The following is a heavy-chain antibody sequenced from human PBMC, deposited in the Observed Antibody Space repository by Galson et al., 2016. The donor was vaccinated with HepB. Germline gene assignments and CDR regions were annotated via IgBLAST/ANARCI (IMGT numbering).Heavy chain of an antibody. CDR1: GVSITSDNW. V-gene: IGHV4-4*02. Sequence: SETLSLTCGVSGVSITSDNWWSWVRQPPGKGLEWIGEFYHTGNTIYNPSLKSRVTISIDKSKNQFSLRLTSVTAADTAVYYCARGVIGTLNYYLYDLDVWGQGTTVTVSS. CDR2: FYHTGNT. CDR3: ARGVIGTLNYYLYDLDV. J-gene: IGHJ6*02. D-gene: IGHD1-7*01.